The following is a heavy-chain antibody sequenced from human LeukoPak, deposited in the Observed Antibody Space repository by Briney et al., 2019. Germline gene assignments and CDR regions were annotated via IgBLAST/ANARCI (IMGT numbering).Heavy chain of an antibody. V-gene: IGHV3-30-3*01. D-gene: IGHD5-24*01. CDR3: ARASMATIIDY. CDR1: GFTFSGYA. Sequence: GRSLRLSCAASGFTFSGYAMHWVRQAPGKGLEWVSVISYDGSNKYCANSVKGRFTISRDNSKNPLYLQMSSLRAEDTAVYYCARASMATIIDYWGQGTLVTVSS. J-gene: IGHJ4*02. CDR2: ISYDGSNK.